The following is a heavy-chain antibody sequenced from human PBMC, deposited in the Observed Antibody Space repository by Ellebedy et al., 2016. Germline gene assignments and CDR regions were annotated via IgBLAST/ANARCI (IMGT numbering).Heavy chain of an antibody. Sequence: GGFLRLSCAASGFTFSSYGMHWVRQAPGKGLEWVAVIWYDGSNKYYADSVKGRFTISRDNSKNTLYLQMNSLRAEDTAVYYCAKHKLRFPRAFDYWGQGTLVTVSS. CDR2: IWYDGSNK. CDR1: GFTFSSYG. J-gene: IGHJ4*02. CDR3: AKHKLRFPRAFDY. V-gene: IGHV3-33*06. D-gene: IGHD3-3*01.